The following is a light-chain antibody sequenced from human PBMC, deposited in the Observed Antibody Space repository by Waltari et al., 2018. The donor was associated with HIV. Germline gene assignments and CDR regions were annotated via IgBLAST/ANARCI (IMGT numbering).Light chain of an antibody. CDR3: AAWDDSLNGRI. V-gene: IGLV1-44*01. J-gene: IGLJ2*01. Sequence: QSVLTQPPSASGPPGQRVTISCSGSNSNIGSNPVSWFQQLPGTAPKLLIYRNNQRPSGGPDRSSGSKSGTSASLAISGLQSEDEAHYYCAAWDDSLNGRIFGGGTKLTVL. CDR1: NSNIGSNP. CDR2: RNN.